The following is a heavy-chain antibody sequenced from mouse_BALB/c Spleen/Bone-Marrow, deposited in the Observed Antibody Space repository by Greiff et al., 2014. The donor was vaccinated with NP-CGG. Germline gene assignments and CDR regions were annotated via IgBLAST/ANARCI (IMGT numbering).Heavy chain of an antibody. Sequence: QVQLQQCGAELARPGASVKLSCKASGYTFTSYWMQWVKQRPGQGLEWIGAIYPGDGDTRYTQKFKGKATLTADKSSSTAYMQLSSLASEDSAVYYCARKYGNYRGYFDVWGAGTTVTVSS. J-gene: IGHJ1*01. CDR1: GYTFTSYW. D-gene: IGHD2-10*02. V-gene: IGHV1-87*01. CDR3: ARKYGNYRGYFDV. CDR2: IYPGDGDT.